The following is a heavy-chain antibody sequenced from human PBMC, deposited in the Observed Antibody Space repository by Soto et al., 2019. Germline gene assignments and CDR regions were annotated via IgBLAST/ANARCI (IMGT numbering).Heavy chain of an antibody. CDR2: IIPIFGTA. J-gene: IGHJ5*02. CDR1: GGTFSSYA. V-gene: IGHV1-69*06. CDR3: ARDPHSYYDFWRGPFDP. D-gene: IGHD3-3*01. Sequence: QVQLVQSGAEVKKPGSSVKVSCKASGGTFSSYAISWVRQAPGQGLEWMGGIIPIFGTANYAQKFQGRVTITADKSTSTAYMELSSLRSEDTAVYYCARDPHSYYDFWRGPFDPWGQGTLVTVSS.